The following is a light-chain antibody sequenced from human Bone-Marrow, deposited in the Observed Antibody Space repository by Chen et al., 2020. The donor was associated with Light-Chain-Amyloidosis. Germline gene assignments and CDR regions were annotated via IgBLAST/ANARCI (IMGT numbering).Light chain of an antibody. CDR1: DLPTQY. J-gene: IGLJ2*01. Sequence: SYERTQPPPVSVSPGPTARITCSGDDLPTQYAYWYQQKPGQAPVLVIHRDTERPSGISERFSGSSSGTTATLTISGGQAEDEADDHCQSADSSGTYEVIFGGGTKLTVL. V-gene: IGLV3-25*03. CDR3: QSADSSGTYEVI. CDR2: RDT.